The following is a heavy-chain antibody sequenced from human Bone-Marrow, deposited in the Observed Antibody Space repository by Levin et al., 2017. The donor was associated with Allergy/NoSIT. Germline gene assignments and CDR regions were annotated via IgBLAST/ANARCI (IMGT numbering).Heavy chain of an antibody. J-gene: IGHJ4*02. Sequence: SLKISCAASGFTFDDYAMHWVRQAPGKGLEWLSSVTWNSDDIAYADSVRGRITISRDNSKNSLSLEMNSLSTEDTAFFYCANGSAGARGRGQFDYWGRGTLVTVSS. CDR3: ANGSAGARGRGQFDY. D-gene: IGHD3-10*01. CDR1: GFTFDDYA. CDR2: VTWNSDDI. V-gene: IGHV3-9*01.